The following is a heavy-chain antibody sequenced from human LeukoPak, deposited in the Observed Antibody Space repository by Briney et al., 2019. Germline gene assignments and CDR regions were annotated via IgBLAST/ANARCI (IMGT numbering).Heavy chain of an antibody. Sequence: GGSLRLSCAASGFTFSSYSMNWVRQAPGKGLEWVSSISSSSSYIYYADSVKGRFTISRDNAKNSLYLQMNSLRAEDTAVYYCARAGDYGDYFDYWGQGTLVTVSS. CDR3: ARAGDYGDYFDY. J-gene: IGHJ4*02. CDR2: ISSSSSYI. CDR1: GFTFSSYS. V-gene: IGHV3-21*01. D-gene: IGHD4-17*01.